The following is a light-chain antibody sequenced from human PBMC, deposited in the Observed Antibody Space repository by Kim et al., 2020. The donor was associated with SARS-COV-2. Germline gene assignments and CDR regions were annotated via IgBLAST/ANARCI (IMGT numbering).Light chain of an antibody. CDR3: QQYNSYPIP. Sequence: ASVGDRVTITCRASQGIGNNLAWFQQKPGKAPKSLIYGASTLQNGVPSRFSGSGSGTDFTLTINNVQPEDFATFYCQQYNSYPIPFGQGTRLEIK. CDR1: QGIGNN. J-gene: IGKJ5*01. CDR2: GAS. V-gene: IGKV1-16*01.